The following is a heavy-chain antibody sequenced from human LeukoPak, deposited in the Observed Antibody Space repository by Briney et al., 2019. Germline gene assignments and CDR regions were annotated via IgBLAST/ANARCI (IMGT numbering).Heavy chain of an antibody. D-gene: IGHD6-19*01. Sequence: GGSLRLSCAASGFTFSSYAMHWVRQAPGKGLEYVSAISSNGGSTYYANSVKGRFTISRDNSKNTLYLHMNNLRAEDTAVYYCAGSSGWPFDYWGQGTLVTVSS. J-gene: IGHJ4*02. V-gene: IGHV3-64*01. CDR1: GFTFSSYA. CDR3: AGSSGWPFDY. CDR2: ISSNGGST.